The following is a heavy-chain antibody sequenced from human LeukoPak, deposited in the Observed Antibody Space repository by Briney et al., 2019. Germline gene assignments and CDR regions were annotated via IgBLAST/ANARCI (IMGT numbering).Heavy chain of an antibody. CDR3: ARQRRNYYGSGIYKFFDY. CDR1: GGSISSSSYY. J-gene: IGHJ4*02. V-gene: IGHV4-39*01. D-gene: IGHD3-10*01. Sequence: SETLSLTCNVSGGSISSSSYYWGWIRQPPGKGLEWIGEINHSGSTNYNPSLKSRVTISVDTSKNQFSLKLSSVTAADTAVYYCARQRRNYYGSGIYKFFDYWGQGTLVTVSS. CDR2: INHSGST.